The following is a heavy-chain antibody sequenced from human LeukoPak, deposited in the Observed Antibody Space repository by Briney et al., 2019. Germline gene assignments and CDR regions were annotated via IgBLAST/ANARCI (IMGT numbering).Heavy chain of an antibody. Sequence: PSETLSLTCTVSGGSISSSSYYWGWIRQPPGKGLEWIGSIYYSGSTYYNPSLKSRVTISVDTSKNQFSLKLSSVTAADTAVYYCASMGRIAAAGGGGGYFDYWGQGTLVTVSS. J-gene: IGHJ4*02. CDR2: IYYSGST. CDR1: GGSISSSSYY. V-gene: IGHV4-39*01. CDR3: ASMGRIAAAGGGGGYFDY. D-gene: IGHD6-13*01.